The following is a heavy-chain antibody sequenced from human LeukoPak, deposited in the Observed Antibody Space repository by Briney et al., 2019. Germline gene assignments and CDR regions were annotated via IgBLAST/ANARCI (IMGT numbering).Heavy chain of an antibody. CDR1: GFTFSSYA. CDR2: ISYDGSNK. D-gene: IGHD4-17*01. V-gene: IGHV3-30*04. CDR3: ARARWTSTTTTYYLDH. Sequence: SGGSLRLSCAASGFTFSSYAMHWVRQAPGKGLEWVAVISYDGSNKYYADSVKGRFTISRDNSKNTLYLQMNSLRAEDTAVYYCARARWTSTTTTYYLDHWGQGTLVTVSS. J-gene: IGHJ4*02.